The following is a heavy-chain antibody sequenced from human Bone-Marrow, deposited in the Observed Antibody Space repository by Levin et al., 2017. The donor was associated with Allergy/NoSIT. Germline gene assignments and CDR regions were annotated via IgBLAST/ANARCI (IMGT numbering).Heavy chain of an antibody. V-gene: IGHV1-2*02. CDR1: GYRFTYYY. Sequence: GGSLRLSCQASGYRFTYYYIYWVRQAPGQGLEWIGWINPNSGVTSYAQRFQGRITMTRDTSRSTAYMEVRSLTSDDTAVYYCARENAMVDTKFFDRWGQGTLVTVSS. J-gene: IGHJ4*02. CDR2: INPNSGVT. D-gene: IGHD5-18*01. CDR3: ARENAMVDTKFFDR.